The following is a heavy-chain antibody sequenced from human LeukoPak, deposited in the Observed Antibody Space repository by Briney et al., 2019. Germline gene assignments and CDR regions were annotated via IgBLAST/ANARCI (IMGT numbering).Heavy chain of an antibody. Sequence: GGSLRLSCAASGFTFSLYWMNWVRRAPGKGLEWVANIKQDGSEKNYVDSVKGRFTISRDNAKNSLYLQMNSLRAEDTAVYYCARATFHDDYYYYGMDVWGQGTTVTVSS. CDR2: IKQDGSEK. V-gene: IGHV3-7*03. CDR1: GFTFSLYW. J-gene: IGHJ6*02. D-gene: IGHD2/OR15-2a*01. CDR3: ARATFHDDYYYYGMDV.